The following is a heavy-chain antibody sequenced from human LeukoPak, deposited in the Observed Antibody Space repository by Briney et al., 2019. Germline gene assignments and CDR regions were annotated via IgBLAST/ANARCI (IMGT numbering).Heavy chain of an antibody. CDR1: GYSINSDYY. D-gene: IGHD3-10*01. V-gene: IGHV4-38-2*02. CDR2: IYYTGRT. J-gene: IGHJ4*02. CDR3: ARVSRGGGIDY. Sequence: SETLSLTCNVSGYSINSDYYWGWIRQPPGKGLEGVGTIYYTGRTHYNPSLNSRVTISRDTSRNQFSLNLRSVTAADTAVYFCARVSRGGGIDYWGQGTLVTVSS.